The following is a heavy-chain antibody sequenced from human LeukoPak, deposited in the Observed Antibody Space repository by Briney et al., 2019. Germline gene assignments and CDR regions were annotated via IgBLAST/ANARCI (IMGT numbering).Heavy chain of an antibody. CDR2: ISYDRSNK. CDR3: ARDHLKYSGIQLWGPYNWFDP. V-gene: IGHV3-30*03. CDR1: GFTFSSYG. J-gene: IGHJ5*02. Sequence: GGSLRLSCAASGFTFSSYGMHWVRQAPGKGLEWVAVISYDRSNKYYADSVKGRFTISRDNSKNTLYLQMNSLRAEDTAVYYCARDHLKYSGIQLWGPYNWFDPWGQGTLVTVSS. D-gene: IGHD5-18*01.